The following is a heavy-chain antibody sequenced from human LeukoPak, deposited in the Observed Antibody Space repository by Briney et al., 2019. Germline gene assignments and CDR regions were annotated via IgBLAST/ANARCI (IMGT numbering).Heavy chain of an antibody. CDR3: ARDRAGLGRD. CDR2: INPSSGST. J-gene: IGHJ4*02. V-gene: IGHV1-46*01. D-gene: IGHD1-26*01. Sequence: ASVKVSCKASGYTFTSYYMHWVRQAPGQGLEWMGIINPSSGSTSYAQKFQGRVTMTRDTSTSTVYMELSSLRSEDMAVYYCARDRAGLGRDWGQGTLVTVSS. CDR1: GYTFTSYY.